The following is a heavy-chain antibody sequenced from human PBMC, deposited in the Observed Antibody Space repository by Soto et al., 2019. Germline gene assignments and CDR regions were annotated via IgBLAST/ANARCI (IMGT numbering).Heavy chain of an antibody. CDR2: INSDGTTI. Sequence: EVQLVESGGGLVQPGGSLRLSCAASGFTFSNYWVHWVRQAPGKGLMWVSRINSDGTTINYADSVEGRFTISRDNAKNTLFLQMNSLRVEDTAVHYCARAGWYRFDYWGQGPLVTVSS. CDR1: GFTFSNYW. V-gene: IGHV3-74*01. J-gene: IGHJ4*02. D-gene: IGHD6-19*01. CDR3: ARAGWYRFDY.